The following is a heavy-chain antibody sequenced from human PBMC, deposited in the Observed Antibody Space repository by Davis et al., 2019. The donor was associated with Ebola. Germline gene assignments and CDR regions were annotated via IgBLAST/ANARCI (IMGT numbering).Heavy chain of an antibody. CDR1: GGSISSYY. CDR2: IYYSGST. CDR3: ARGEHCSSTSCFMYYYYGMDV. D-gene: IGHD2-2*01. V-gene: IGHV4-59*01. J-gene: IGHJ6*02. Sequence: SETLSLTCTVSGGSISSYYWSWIRQPPGKGLEWIGYIYYSGSTNYNPSLKSRVTISVDTSKNQFSLKLSSVTAADTAVYYCARGEHCSSTSCFMYYYYGMDVWGQGTTVTVSS.